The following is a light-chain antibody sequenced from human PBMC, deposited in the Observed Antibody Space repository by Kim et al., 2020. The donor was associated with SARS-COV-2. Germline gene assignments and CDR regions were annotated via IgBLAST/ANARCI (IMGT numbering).Light chain of an antibody. CDR1: KLGDKY. CDR3: QAWHSSTVV. CDR2: QDS. Sequence: SSELTQPPSVSVSPGQTASITCSGDKLGDKYACWYQQKPGQSPVLVIYQDSKRPSGIPERFSGSNSGNTATLTISGTQAMDEADYYCQAWHSSTVVFGGGTQLTVL. J-gene: IGLJ2*01. V-gene: IGLV3-1*01.